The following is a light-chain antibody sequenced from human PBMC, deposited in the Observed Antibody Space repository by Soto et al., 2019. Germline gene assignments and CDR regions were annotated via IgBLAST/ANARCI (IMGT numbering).Light chain of an antibody. V-gene: IGKV3-20*01. CDR1: QSVSSY. CDR3: QQYGSSPIT. Sequence: EMVLTQSPATLSLSPGERATLSCRASQSVSSYLAWYQQKPGQAPRLIIYEASNRATGIPARFSGSGSGTDFTLTISRLEPEDFAVYYCQQYGSSPITFGQGTRLEIK. J-gene: IGKJ5*01. CDR2: EAS.